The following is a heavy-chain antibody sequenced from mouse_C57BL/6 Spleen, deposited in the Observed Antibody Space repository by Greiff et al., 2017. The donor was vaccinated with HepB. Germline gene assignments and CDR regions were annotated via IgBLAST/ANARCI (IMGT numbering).Heavy chain of an antibody. CDR2: INPNNGGT. D-gene: IGHD1-1*01. CDR3: ANYYGSSHWYFDV. Sequence: EVQLQQSGPELVKPGASVKKSCKASGYTFTDYYMNWVKQSHGKSLEWIGDINPNNGGTSYNQKFKGKATLTVDKSSSTAYMELRSLTSEDSAVYYCANYYGSSHWYFDVWGTGTTVTVSS. J-gene: IGHJ1*03. CDR1: GYTFTDYY. V-gene: IGHV1-26*01.